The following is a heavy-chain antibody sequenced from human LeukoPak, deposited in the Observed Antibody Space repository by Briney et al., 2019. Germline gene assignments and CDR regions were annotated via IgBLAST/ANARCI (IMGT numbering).Heavy chain of an antibody. D-gene: IGHD7-27*01. CDR2: ITTSDGNT. Sequence: HPGGSLRLSCAASGFTFSSYTMSWVRQAPGKGLEWVSTITTSDGNTYYADSVKGRFTVSRDNSKNTLFLQTNSLRAEDTAVYYCAKDGGLWVSAHWGDSWGRGTLVTVSS. J-gene: IGHJ4*02. CDR3: AKDGGLWVSAHWGDS. V-gene: IGHV3-23*01. CDR1: GFTFSSYT.